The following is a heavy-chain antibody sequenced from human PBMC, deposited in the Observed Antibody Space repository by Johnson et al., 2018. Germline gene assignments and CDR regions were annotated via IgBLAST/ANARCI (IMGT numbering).Heavy chain of an antibody. J-gene: IGHJ6*02. V-gene: IGHV1-69*01. CDR2: IIPIFGTA. Sequence: QLVQSGAEVKKPGSSVKVSCKASGGTFSSYAISWVRQAPGQGLEWMGGIIPIFGTANSAQKFQGRVTITADESTSTAYMELSSLRSEDTAVYYCGSGYCSGGSYYSEVYYYYYGMDVWGQGTTVTVSS. D-gene: IGHD2-15*01. CDR3: GSGYCSGGSYYSEVYYYYYGMDV. CDR1: GGTFSSYA.